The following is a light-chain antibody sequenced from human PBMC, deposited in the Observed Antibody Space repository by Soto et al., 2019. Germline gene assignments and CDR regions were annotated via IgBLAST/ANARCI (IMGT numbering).Light chain of an antibody. V-gene: IGKV1-39*01. CDR3: QKSYITLGT. CDR2: AAS. J-gene: IGKJ4*01. Sequence: DIQMTQSPSSLSASVGDRVTITCRASQSISSYLNWYQQKPGPGKDPKVLIYAASSLQSGVPSRFSGSGSGTDFTLTISSLQPEDFATYYCQKSYITLGTFGGGTKVEIK. CDR1: QSISSY.